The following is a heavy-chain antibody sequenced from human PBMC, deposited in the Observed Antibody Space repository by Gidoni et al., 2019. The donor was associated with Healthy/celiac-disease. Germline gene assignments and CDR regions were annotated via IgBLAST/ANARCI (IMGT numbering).Heavy chain of an antibody. CDR1: GGSISSSSYY. J-gene: IGHJ6*03. Sequence: QLQLQESGPGLVKPSETLSLTCTVSGGSISSSSYYWGWIRQPPGKGLEWIGSIYYSGSTYYNPSLKSRVTISVDTSKNQFSLKLSSVTAADTAVYYCASSDYGDYETNYYYMDVWGKGTTVTVSS. V-gene: IGHV4-39*01. CDR2: IYYSGST. D-gene: IGHD4-17*01. CDR3: ASSDYGDYETNYYYMDV.